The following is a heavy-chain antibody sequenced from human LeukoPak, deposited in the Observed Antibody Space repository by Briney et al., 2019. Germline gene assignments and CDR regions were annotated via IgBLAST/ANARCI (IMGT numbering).Heavy chain of an antibody. CDR2: INPNSGGT. CDR3: ARESRAYDSSGYYLVEVRGLFDY. J-gene: IGHJ4*02. D-gene: IGHD3-22*01. Sequence: ASVKVSCKASGYTFTCYYMHWVRQAPGQGLEWMGWINPNSGGTNYAQKLQGRVTMTTDTSTSTAYMELRSLRSDDTAVYYCARESRAYDSSGYYLVEVRGLFDYWGQGTLVTVSS. V-gene: IGHV1-2*02. CDR1: GYTFTCYY.